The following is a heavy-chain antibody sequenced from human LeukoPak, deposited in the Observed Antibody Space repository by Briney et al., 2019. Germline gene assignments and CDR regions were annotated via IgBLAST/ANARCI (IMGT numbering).Heavy chain of an antibody. V-gene: IGHV3-15*01. Sequence: GGSLRLSCAASGFTFSNAWMSWVGQAPGKGLEWVGRIKSKTDGGTTDYAAPVKGRFTISRDDSKNTLYLQMNSLKTEDTAVYYCARQPGYCSSTSCHYYYMDVWGKGTTVTVSS. CDR2: IKSKTDGGTT. D-gene: IGHD2-2*01. CDR1: GFTFSNAW. J-gene: IGHJ6*03. CDR3: ARQPGYCSSTSCHYYYMDV.